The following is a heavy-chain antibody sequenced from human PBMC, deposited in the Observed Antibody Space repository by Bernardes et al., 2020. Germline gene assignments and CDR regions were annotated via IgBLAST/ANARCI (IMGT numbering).Heavy chain of an antibody. V-gene: IGHV3-23*01. J-gene: IGHJ4*02. CDR1: GFTFSSYA. CDR2: IRGSDDST. D-gene: IGHD6-19*01. Sequence: GGSLRLSCAASGFTFSSYAMSWVRQAPGKGLEWVSAIRGSDDSTNYAGSVKGRFTISRDNSKNSLYLQMNSLRDEDTAVYYCARLRTGWYKDYWGQGTLVTVSS. CDR3: ARLRTGWYKDY.